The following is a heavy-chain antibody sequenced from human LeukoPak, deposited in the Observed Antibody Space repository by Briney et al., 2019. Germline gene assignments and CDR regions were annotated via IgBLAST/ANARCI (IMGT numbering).Heavy chain of an antibody. V-gene: IGHV4-59*08. CDR1: GGSISSYY. D-gene: IGHD3-22*01. CDR3: ARRVGRYYYDSSGYYYSHDAFDI. J-gene: IGHJ3*02. Sequence: SETLSLTCTVSGGSISSYYWSWIRQPPGKGREWIGYIYYSGSTNYNPSLKSRVTKSVDTSKNQFSLKLSSVTAADTAVYYCARRVGRYYYDSSGYYYSHDAFDIWGQGTMVTVSS. CDR2: IYYSGST.